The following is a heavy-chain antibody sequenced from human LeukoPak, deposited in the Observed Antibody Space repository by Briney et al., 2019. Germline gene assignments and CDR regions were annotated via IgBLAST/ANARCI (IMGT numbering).Heavy chain of an antibody. D-gene: IGHD6-13*01. J-gene: IGHJ4*02. V-gene: IGHV3-23*01. CDR3: AKAESSSWTYYFDY. Sequence: PGGSLRLSCAASGFTFSGYAMSWVRQAPGKGLEWVSVISGGGGSTYYADSVKGRFTISRDNSKNTLYLQMNSLRAEDTAVYYCAKAESSSWTYYFDYWGQGTLVTVSS. CDR1: GFTFSGYA. CDR2: ISGGGGST.